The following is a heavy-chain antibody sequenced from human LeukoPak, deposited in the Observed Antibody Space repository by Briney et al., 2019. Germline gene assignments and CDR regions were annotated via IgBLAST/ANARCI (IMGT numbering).Heavy chain of an antibody. V-gene: IGHV4-4*08. Sequence: SETLSLTCTASSGSISPYYWSWIRQPPGKGLEWIGYIYTTGTTNYNPSLKSRVTMSIDTSENHFSLNLSSVTAADTAVYYCARGYGWGSYFYYYGLDVWGQGTTVTVSS. CDR2: IYTTGTT. CDR3: ARGYGWGSYFYYYGLDV. J-gene: IGHJ6*02. CDR1: SGSISPYY. D-gene: IGHD3-10*01.